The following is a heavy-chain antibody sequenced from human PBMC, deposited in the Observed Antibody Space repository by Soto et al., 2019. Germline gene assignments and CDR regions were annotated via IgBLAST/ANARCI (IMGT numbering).Heavy chain of an antibody. V-gene: IGHV1-69*14. CDR2: IIPIAGTP. Sequence: QVQLVQSGAEVKTPGSSVTVSCKASGDTSTPYAISWVRQAPGQGLEWLGGIIPIAGTPTYAQKFQGRVTISEDRSTSTTSMELTRLTSEDTAVYYCARGYCVSSSCHSLDSWGQGTPVNVSS. CDR1: GDTSTPYA. J-gene: IGHJ4*02. CDR3: ARGYCVSSSCHSLDS. D-gene: IGHD2-15*01.